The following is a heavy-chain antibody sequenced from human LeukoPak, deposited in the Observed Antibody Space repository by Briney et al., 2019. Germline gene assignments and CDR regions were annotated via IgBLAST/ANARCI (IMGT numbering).Heavy chain of an antibody. Sequence: ASVKVSCKASGYTFTSYGISWVRQAPGQGLEWMGWISTYNGDTNYAQKLQGRVTMATDTSTNTAYMELRSLRSDDTAVYYCAREGLGELTLDYWGQGTLVTVSS. CDR1: GYTFTSYG. D-gene: IGHD3-16*01. CDR3: AREGLGELTLDY. V-gene: IGHV1-18*01. J-gene: IGHJ4*02. CDR2: ISTYNGDT.